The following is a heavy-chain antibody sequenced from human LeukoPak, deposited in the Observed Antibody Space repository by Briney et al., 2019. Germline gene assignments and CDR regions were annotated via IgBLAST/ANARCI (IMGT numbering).Heavy chain of an antibody. D-gene: IGHD3-22*01. V-gene: IGHV1-24*01. CDR1: GYTLTELS. Sequence: ASVKVSCKVSGYTLTELSMHWVRQAPGKGREWMGGFDPEDVETIYAQKFQGRVTMTEDTSTDTAYMELSSLRSEDTAVYYCATAGAIVARDAFDIWGQGTTVTVSS. CDR2: FDPEDVET. J-gene: IGHJ3*02. CDR3: ATAGAIVARDAFDI.